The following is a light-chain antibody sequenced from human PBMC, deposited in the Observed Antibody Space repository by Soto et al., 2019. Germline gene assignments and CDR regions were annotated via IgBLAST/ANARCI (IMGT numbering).Light chain of an antibody. CDR2: GTS. Sequence: EIVMTQSPATPSVSPGERATLSCRASQSFGSNLAWYQQKPGQAPRLLLYGTSTRATGIPDRFTGSGSGTEFTLTISSLQSEDFAVYYCQQYNNWPRTFGQGTKVDI. V-gene: IGKV3-15*01. CDR3: QQYNNWPRT. CDR1: QSFGSN. J-gene: IGKJ1*01.